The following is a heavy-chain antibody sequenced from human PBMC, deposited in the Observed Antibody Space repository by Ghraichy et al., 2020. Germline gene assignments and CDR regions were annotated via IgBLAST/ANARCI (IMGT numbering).Heavy chain of an antibody. CDR1: GGSFSGYY. CDR3: ARVPIQVWPGRYPFDY. V-gene: IGHV4-34*01. CDR2: INHSGST. J-gene: IGHJ4*02. D-gene: IGHD5-18*01. Sequence: SQTLSLTCAVYGGSFSGYYWSWIRQPPGKGLEWIGEINHSGSTNHNPSLKSRVTISVDTSKNQFSLKLSSVTAADTAVYYCARVPIQVWPGRYPFDYWGQGTLVTVSS.